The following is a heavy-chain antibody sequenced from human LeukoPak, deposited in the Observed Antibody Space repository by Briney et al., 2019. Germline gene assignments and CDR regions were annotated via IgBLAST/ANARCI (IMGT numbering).Heavy chain of an antibody. V-gene: IGHV4-4*02. D-gene: IGHD5-12*01. Sequence: SETLSLTCAVSGGSISSSNWWSWVRQSPGKGLEWIGEIYHSGTTNYNPSLKSRVTISVDKSKNQFSLKLSSVTAGDTAVYYCAVKGAVSGSFDYWGQGTLVTVSS. CDR3: AVKGAVSGSFDY. CDR1: GGSISSSNW. CDR2: IYHSGTT. J-gene: IGHJ4*02.